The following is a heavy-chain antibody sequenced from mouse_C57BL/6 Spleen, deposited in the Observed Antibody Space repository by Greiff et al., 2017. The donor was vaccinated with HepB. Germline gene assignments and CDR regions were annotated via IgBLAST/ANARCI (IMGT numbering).Heavy chain of an antibody. CDR2: ISSGGDYI. V-gene: IGHV5-9-1*02. D-gene: IGHD2-4*01. J-gene: IGHJ2*01. CDR3: TRDLDYDGYFDY. Sequence: EVQRVESGEGLVKPGGSLKLSCAASGFTFSSYAMSWVRQTPEKRLEWVAYISSGGDYIYYADTVKGRFTISRDNARNTLYLQMSSLKSEDTAMYYCTRDLDYDGYFDYWGQGTTLTVSS. CDR1: GFTFSSYA.